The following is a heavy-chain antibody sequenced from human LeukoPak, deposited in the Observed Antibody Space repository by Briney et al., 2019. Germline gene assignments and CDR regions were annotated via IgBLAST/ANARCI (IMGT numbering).Heavy chain of an antibody. J-gene: IGHJ5*02. CDR1: GFTFSSYE. CDR3: ARDIGVRGYNWFDP. D-gene: IGHD3-10*01. Sequence: GGSLRLSCAASGFTFSSYEMNWVRQAPGKGLEWVSYISSSGSTIYYADAVKGRFTISRDNAKNSLYLQMTSLRAEEPAVNYCARDIGVRGYNWFDPWGQGTLVTVSS. CDR2: ISSSGSTI. V-gene: IGHV3-48*03.